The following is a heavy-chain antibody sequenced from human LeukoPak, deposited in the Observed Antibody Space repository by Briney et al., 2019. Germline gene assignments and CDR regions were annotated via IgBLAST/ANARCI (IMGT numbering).Heavy chain of an antibody. CDR3: ARNVYDLRGQWLVPGFDY. Sequence: PGGSPRLSCAASGFTFGSYEMNWVRQAPGKGLEWVSYIGTIISTTYYADSVKGRFTVSRDDAKSSLYLQMSSLRAEDTAVYYCARNVYDLRGQWLVPGFDYWGQGTLVTVSS. D-gene: IGHD6-19*01. CDR1: GFTFGSYE. CDR2: IGTIISTT. J-gene: IGHJ4*02. V-gene: IGHV3-48*03.